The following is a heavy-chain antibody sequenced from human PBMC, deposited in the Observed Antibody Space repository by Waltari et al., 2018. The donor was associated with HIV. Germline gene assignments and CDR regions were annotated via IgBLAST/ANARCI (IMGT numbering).Heavy chain of an antibody. V-gene: IGHV7-4-1*02. D-gene: IGHD3-9*01. CDR2: INTVSGQA. J-gene: IGHJ1*01. Sequence: QVRLIQSQSEVKTPGASLRISSQASGYKFETYAMNWLRQGPGQGLEWLGWINTVSGQATVLQSFFGRVDISLNNSLLTTFLEIKDLRLEDAATYYCARGRSSRWFRPWGGFDTWGQGT. CDR3: ARGRSSRWFRPWGGFDT. CDR1: GYKFETYA.